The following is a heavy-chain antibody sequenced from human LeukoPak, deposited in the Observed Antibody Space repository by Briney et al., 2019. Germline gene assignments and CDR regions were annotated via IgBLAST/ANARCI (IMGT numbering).Heavy chain of an antibody. J-gene: IGHJ4*02. V-gene: IGHV3-7*01. CDR1: GFTFSSYW. Sequence: GGSLRLSCAASGFTFSSYWMSWVRQAPGKGLGWVADIKQGGGEKYYVDSVKGRFTISRDNAKNSLFLQMNSLRAEDTAVYYCARGSRYCSSTSCYTFDYWGQGTLVTVSS. CDR3: ARGSRYCSSTSCYTFDY. D-gene: IGHD2-2*02. CDR2: IKQGGGEK.